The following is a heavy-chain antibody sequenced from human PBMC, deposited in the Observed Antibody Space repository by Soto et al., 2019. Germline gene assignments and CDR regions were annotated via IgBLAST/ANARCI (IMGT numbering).Heavy chain of an antibody. V-gene: IGHV1-3*01. CDR2: INGGDGNT. CDR1: GFIFISYA. Sequence: ALVKVSCKASGFIFISYAIHWVRQAPGQRLEWMGWINGGDGNTRYSQKFQGRGTITRDTSASTAYMELNSLTSEDTAVYYCAGSVAGASNAFDFWGQGTMVTVSS. D-gene: IGHD6-19*01. J-gene: IGHJ3*01. CDR3: AGSVAGASNAFDF.